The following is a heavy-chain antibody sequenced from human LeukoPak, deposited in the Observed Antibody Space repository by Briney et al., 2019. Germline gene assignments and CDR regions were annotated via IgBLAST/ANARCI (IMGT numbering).Heavy chain of an antibody. CDR1: GGSFSGYY. CDR3: ARVRYSDSSVLTRKRSYYFDY. J-gene: IGHJ4*02. CDR2: ISTSGST. V-gene: IGHV4-59*10. D-gene: IGHD3-22*01. Sequence: SETLSLTCAVYGGSFSGYYWSWIRQPAGKGLESIGHISTSGSTNYNPSLKSRVTMSVDTSKNQFPLKLSSVTAADTAVYYCARVRYSDSSVLTRKRSYYFDYWGQGTLVTVSS.